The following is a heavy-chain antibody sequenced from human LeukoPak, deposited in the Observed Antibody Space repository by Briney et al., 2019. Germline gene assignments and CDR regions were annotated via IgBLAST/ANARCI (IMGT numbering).Heavy chain of an antibody. J-gene: IGHJ4*02. CDR1: GYTFTGYY. Sequence: ASVKVSCKASGYTFTGYYMHWVRQAPGQGLEWMGRINPNSGGTNYAQKFQGRVTMTRDTSISTAYMELCRLRSDDTAVYYCARGPVGATTFHDYWGQGTLVTVSS. CDR2: INPNSGGT. CDR3: ARGPVGATTFHDY. V-gene: IGHV1-2*06. D-gene: IGHD1-26*01.